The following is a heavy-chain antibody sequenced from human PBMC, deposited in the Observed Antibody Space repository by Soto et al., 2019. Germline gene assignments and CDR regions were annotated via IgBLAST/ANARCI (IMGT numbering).Heavy chain of an antibody. CDR2: INPSDGST. CDR3: ARDSRSFNWFDP. CDR1: GYTFTSYY. V-gene: IGHV1-46*01. J-gene: IGHJ5*02. Sequence: QVQLVQSGAEVKKPGASVNVSCKASGYTFTSYYMHWVRQAPGQGLEWMGIINPSDGSTTYARKFQGRVTMTRDTSTSTVYMELSSLRSEDTAVYYCARDSRSFNWFDPWGQGTLVTVSS. D-gene: IGHD6-6*01.